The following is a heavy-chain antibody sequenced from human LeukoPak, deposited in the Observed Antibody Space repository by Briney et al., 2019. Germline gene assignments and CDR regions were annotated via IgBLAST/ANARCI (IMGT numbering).Heavy chain of an antibody. CDR1: GFTFSSYA. CDR2: INNSGTDT. D-gene: IGHD4-17*01. J-gene: IGHJ4*02. Sequence: GGSLRLSCAASGFTFSSYAMTWVRQAPGKGLEWVSSINNSGTDTYYEDSVKGRFTISRDNSKNTLFLHINSLSAEDTAVYYCAAAVSTGRAEHYWGQGTLVTVSS. CDR3: AAAVSTGRAEHY. V-gene: IGHV3-23*01.